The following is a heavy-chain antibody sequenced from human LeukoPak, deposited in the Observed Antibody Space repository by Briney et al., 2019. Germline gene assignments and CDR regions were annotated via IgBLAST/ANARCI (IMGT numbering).Heavy chain of an antibody. V-gene: IGHV3-30*02. D-gene: IGHD3-10*01. J-gene: IGHJ4*02. Sequence: GGSLRLSCAASGFTFSSYGMHWVRQAPGKGLEWVAFIRYDGSNKYYADSVKGRFTISRDNSKNTLYLQMNSLRAEDTAVYFCARYYGSGRDTDYWGQGTLVTVSS. CDR2: IRYDGSNK. CDR1: GFTFSSYG. CDR3: ARYYGSGRDTDY.